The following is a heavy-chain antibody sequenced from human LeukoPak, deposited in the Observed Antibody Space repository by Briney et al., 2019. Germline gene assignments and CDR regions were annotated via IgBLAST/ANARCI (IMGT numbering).Heavy chain of an antibody. CDR3: ARDGILPRFDY. J-gene: IGHJ4*02. Sequence: GGSLRLSCAASGFTFSSYGMHWVRQAPGKGLEWVAFIRYDGRNKYYADSVKGRFTISRDNSKNTLYLQMNSLRAEDTAVYYCARDGILPRFDYWGQGTLVTVSS. V-gene: IGHV3-30*02. CDR1: GFTFSSYG. D-gene: IGHD2-15*01. CDR2: IRYDGRNK.